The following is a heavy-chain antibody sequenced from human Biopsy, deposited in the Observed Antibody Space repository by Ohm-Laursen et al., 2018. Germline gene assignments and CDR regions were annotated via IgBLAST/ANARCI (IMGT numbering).Heavy chain of an antibody. CDR2: IIPILRTT. V-gene: IGHV1-69*11. CDR3: AREAIGYQLPCDD. Sequence: GSSVKASCKAPTGTFNSYGIIWVRQAPGQGLEWMGRIIPILRTTAYAQTFLGRATITADSPTSTVDMELTSLTSDDTAVYFCAREAIGYQLPCDDWGQGTLVTVSS. J-gene: IGHJ4*02. CDR1: TGTFNSYG. D-gene: IGHD2-2*01.